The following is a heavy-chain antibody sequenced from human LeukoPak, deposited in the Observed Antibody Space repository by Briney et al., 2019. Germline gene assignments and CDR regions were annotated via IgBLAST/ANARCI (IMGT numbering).Heavy chain of an antibody. CDR3: AREMGYDILTGYYAAYFDY. Sequence: SVKVSCKASGYTFTGYYMHWVRQAPGQGLEWVGGIIPIFGTANYAQKFQGRVTITADESTSTAYMELSSLRCEDTAVYYCAREMGYDILTGYYAAYFDYWGQGNLGSVSS. J-gene: IGHJ4*02. CDR1: GYTFTGYY. V-gene: IGHV1-69*13. CDR2: IIPIFGTA. D-gene: IGHD3-9*01.